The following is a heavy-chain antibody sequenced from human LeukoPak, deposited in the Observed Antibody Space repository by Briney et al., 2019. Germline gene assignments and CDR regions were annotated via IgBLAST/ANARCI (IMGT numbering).Heavy chain of an antibody. CDR3: ARLTRQLALDY. Sequence: SETLSLTCTVSGGSISSYYWSWIRQPPGKGLEWIGYIYYSGSTNYNPSLKSRVTISVDTSKNQFSLKLSSVTAADTAVYYCARLTRQLALDYWGQGTLVTASS. CDR1: GGSISSYY. V-gene: IGHV4-59*01. CDR2: IYYSGST. D-gene: IGHD6-13*01. J-gene: IGHJ4*02.